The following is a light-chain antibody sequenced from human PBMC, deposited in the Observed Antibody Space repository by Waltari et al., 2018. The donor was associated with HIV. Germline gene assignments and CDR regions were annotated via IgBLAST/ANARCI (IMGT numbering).Light chain of an antibody. CDR3: SSWDWTLKTIL. Sequence: QSWPTQPPSVSKCLGQNVTITCTGNGNNVGDEGSSWLQQREGHPPTLLAYRNRNRPAGISDRLSESRSVYTASLTITGLQPEDEADYYRSSWDWTLKTILFGGGTRLTVL. CDR2: RNR. V-gene: IGLV10-54*01. CDR1: GNNVGDEG. J-gene: IGLJ3*02.